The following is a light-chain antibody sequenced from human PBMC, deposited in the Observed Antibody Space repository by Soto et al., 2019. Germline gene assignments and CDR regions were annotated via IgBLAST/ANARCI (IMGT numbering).Light chain of an antibody. J-gene: IGKJ2*01. CDR2: GAS. Sequence: EIVLTQSPDTLSLSPGDRASLSCRASQSISSSHLAWYHQEPGQAPRLLIYGASTRAPGIPDRFSASGSGTDFTLTISRLEPEDFAVYYCQQHSASPRTFGQGTKLEIK. CDR1: QSISSSH. V-gene: IGKV3-20*01. CDR3: QQHSASPRT.